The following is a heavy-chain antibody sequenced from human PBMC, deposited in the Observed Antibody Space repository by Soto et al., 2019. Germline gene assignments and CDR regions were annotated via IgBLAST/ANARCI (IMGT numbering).Heavy chain of an antibody. D-gene: IGHD6-19*01. CDR1: GFTFSSYG. CDR2: IWYDGSNK. Sequence: QVQLVESGGGVVQPGRSLRLSCAASGFTFSSYGMHWVRQAPGKGLEWVAVIWYDGSNKYYADSVKGRFTISRDNSKNTLYLQMNSLRAEDTAVYYCARDPGDSSRWSTPYYFDYWGQGPLVTVSS. V-gene: IGHV3-33*01. J-gene: IGHJ4*02. CDR3: ARDPGDSSRWSTPYYFDY.